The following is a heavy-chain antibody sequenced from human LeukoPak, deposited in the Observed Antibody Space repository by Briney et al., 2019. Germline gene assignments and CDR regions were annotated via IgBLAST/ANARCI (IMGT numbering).Heavy chain of an antibody. CDR2: INHSGST. Sequence: SETLSLTCTVSGGSISSSSYYWGWIRQPPGKGLEWIGEINHSGSTNYNPSLKSRVTISVDTSKNQFSLKLSSVTAADTAVYYCARSPTVTNPRFYDAFDIWGQGTMVTVSS. CDR3: ARSPTVTNPRFYDAFDI. D-gene: IGHD4-17*01. J-gene: IGHJ3*02. CDR1: GGSISSSSYY. V-gene: IGHV4-39*07.